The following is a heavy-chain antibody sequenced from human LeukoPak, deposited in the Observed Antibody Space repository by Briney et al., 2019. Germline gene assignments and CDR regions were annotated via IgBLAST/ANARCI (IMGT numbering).Heavy chain of an antibody. CDR3: ARDVLLWFGETRNYGMDA. CDR1: GFTFISYS. J-gene: IGHJ6*02. CDR2: ISSSSSYI. D-gene: IGHD3-10*01. V-gene: IGHV3-21*04. Sequence: GGSLRLSCAASGFTFISYSMNWVRQAPGKGLEWVSSISSSSSYIYYADSVKGRFTISRDNAKNSLYLQMNSLRAEDTALYYCARDVLLWFGETRNYGMDAWGQGTTVTVSS.